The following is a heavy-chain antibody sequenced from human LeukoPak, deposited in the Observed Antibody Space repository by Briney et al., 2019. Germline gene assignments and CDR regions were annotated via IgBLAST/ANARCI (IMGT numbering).Heavy chain of an antibody. D-gene: IGHD5-24*01. CDR3: ARSRWLQLSPFDY. V-gene: IGHV1-69*06. CDR2: IIPIFGTT. J-gene: IGHJ4*02. Sequence: SVKVSCKASGGTFSSYAISWVRQAPGQGPEWMGGIIPIFGTTNYAQKFQGRVTITADKSTSTAYMELSSLRSEDTAVYYCARSRWLQLSPFDYWGQGTLVTVSS. CDR1: GGTFSSYA.